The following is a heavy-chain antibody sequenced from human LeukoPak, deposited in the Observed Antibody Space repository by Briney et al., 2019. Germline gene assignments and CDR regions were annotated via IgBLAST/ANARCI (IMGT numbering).Heavy chain of an antibody. CDR1: GFTFSNYG. D-gene: IGHD5-18*01. Sequence: GSLRLSCAASGFTFSNYGMSWVRQAPRKGLEWVSAISGSGGSTHYADSVKGRFTISRDNSKNTLYLQMSSLRAEDTAVYYCARADWDTAMIDYWGQGTLVTVSS. V-gene: IGHV3-23*01. J-gene: IGHJ4*02. CDR3: ARADWDTAMIDY. CDR2: ISGSGGST.